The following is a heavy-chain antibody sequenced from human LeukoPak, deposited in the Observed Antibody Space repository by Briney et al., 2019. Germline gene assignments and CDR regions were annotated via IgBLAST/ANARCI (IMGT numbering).Heavy chain of an antibody. CDR2: IYYSGST. D-gene: IGHD2-2*01. V-gene: IGHV4-59*01. CDR3: AAEGVPAAGNWFDP. J-gene: IGHJ5*02. Sequence: PSETLSLTCTVSGGSISSYYWSWIRQPPGKGLEWIGYIYYSGSTNYNPSLKSRVTISVDTSKNQFSLKLSSVTAADTAVYYCAAEGVPAAGNWFDPWGQGTLVTVSS. CDR1: GGSISSYY.